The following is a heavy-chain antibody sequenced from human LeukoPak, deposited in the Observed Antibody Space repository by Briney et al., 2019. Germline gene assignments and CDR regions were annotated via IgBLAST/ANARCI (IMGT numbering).Heavy chain of an antibody. D-gene: IGHD2-2*01. J-gene: IGHJ4*02. CDR3: AKITSAGS. CDR2: IRFNGVNQ. Sequence: GGSLRLSCAVSGFSLTTYGMNWVRQAPGKGLEWVAFIRFNGVNQFYADSVRGRFTISRDISNNTLYLQMNNLRTDDTGIYYCAKITSAGSWGQGTLVIVSS. V-gene: IGHV3-30*02. CDR1: GFSLTTYG.